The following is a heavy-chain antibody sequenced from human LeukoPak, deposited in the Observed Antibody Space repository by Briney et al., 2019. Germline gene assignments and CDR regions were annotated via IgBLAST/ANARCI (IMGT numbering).Heavy chain of an antibody. V-gene: IGHV3-66*01. J-gene: IGHJ6*02. D-gene: IGHD5/OR15-5a*01. CDR2: IYSGGST. CDR1: GFTVSSNY. CDR3: ARLYAYYGMDV. Sequence: GGSLRLSCAASGFTVSSNYMSWVRQAPGKGLEWVSVIYSGGSTYYADSVKGRFTISRDNSKNTLYLQMSSLRAEDTAVYYCARLYAYYGMDVWGQGTTVTVSS.